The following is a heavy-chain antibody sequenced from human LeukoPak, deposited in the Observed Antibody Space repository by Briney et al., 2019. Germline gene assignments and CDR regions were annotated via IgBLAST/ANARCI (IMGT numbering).Heavy chain of an antibody. CDR2: LYYSGST. CDR3: ARQAISGYDPPPFDS. D-gene: IGHD5-12*01. CDR1: GGSISSSTYY. Sequence: NASETLSLTCTVSGGSISSSTYYWGWIRQPPGKGLEWIGNLYYSGSTYYNPSLKSRVTISVDTSKNQFSLKLSSVTAADTAVYYCARQAISGYDPPPFDSWGQGTLVTVSS. J-gene: IGHJ4*02. V-gene: IGHV4-39*01.